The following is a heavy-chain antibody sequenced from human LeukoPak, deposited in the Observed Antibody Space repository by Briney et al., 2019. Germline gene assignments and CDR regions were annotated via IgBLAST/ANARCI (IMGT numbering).Heavy chain of an antibody. J-gene: IGHJ4*02. CDR2: MNPNSGNT. CDR3: ARAGYSYDLTPVDY. CDR1: GYTFTSYD. Sequence: ASVKVSCKASGYTFTSYDINWVRQATGLGLEWMGWMNPNSGNTGYAQKFQGRVTMTRNTSISTAYMELSSLRSEDTAVYYCARAGYSYDLTPVDYWGQGTLVTVSS. D-gene: IGHD5-18*01. V-gene: IGHV1-8*01.